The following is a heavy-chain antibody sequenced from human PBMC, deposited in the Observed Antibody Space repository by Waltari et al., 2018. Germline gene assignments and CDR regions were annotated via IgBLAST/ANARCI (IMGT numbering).Heavy chain of an antibody. J-gene: IGHJ4*02. V-gene: IGHV3-9*01. D-gene: IGHD6-19*01. Sequence: EVQLVESGGGLVQPGRSLRLSCAASGFTFADYAMHWVRQAPGKGLEWVSGISWNSGSIGYADSVKGRFTISRDNAKNSLYLQMNSLRAEDTALYYCAKSPGIAVAGTHYFDYWGQGTLVTVSS. CDR1: GFTFADYA. CDR2: ISWNSGSI. CDR3: AKSPGIAVAGTHYFDY.